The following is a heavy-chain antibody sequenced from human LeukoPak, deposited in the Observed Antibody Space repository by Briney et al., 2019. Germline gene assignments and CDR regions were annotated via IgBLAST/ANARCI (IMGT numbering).Heavy chain of an antibody. J-gene: IGHJ4*02. CDR3: SGHMTSADY. D-gene: IGHD2-21*02. CDR2: IKRNTDGGTT. Sequence: GGSLRLSCAASGFIFSNAWMSWVRRAPGKGLEWVARIKRNTDGGTTDYAAPVNARFTISRDDSENTVYLQMNSLKIEDTAVYYCSGHMTSADYWGQGTLVTVSS. CDR1: GFIFSNAW. V-gene: IGHV3-15*01.